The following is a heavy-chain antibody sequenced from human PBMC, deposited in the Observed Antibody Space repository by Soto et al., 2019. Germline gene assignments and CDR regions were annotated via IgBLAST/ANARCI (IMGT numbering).Heavy chain of an antibody. Sequence: EVQLLESGGGLVQPGGSLRLSCAASGFTFSSYAMSWVRQAPGKGLEWVSAISGSGGSTYYADSVKGRFIISRDNSKNTLYLQMNSLRAEDTAVYYCAKGSAKSSGWYGGGLYWGQGTLVTVSS. V-gene: IGHV3-23*01. CDR2: ISGSGGST. CDR3: AKGSAKSSGWYGGGLY. D-gene: IGHD6-19*01. J-gene: IGHJ4*02. CDR1: GFTFSSYA.